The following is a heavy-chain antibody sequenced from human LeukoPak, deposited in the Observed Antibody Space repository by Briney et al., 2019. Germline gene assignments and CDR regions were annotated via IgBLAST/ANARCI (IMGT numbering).Heavy chain of an antibody. CDR1: GYTFTSYD. J-gene: IGHJ6*03. V-gene: IGHV1-8*01. CDR3: ARGGLEYYDSMNYYYYMDV. CDR2: MNPNSGNT. Sequence: ASVKVSCKASGYTFTSYDINWVRQATGQGLEWMGWMNPNSGNTGYAQKFQGRVTMTRNTSISTAYMELSSLRPEDTAVYYCARGGLEYYDSMNYYYYMDVWGKGTTVTVSS. D-gene: IGHD3-22*01.